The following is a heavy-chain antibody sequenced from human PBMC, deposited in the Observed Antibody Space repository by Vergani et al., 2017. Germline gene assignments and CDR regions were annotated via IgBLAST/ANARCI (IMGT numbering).Heavy chain of an antibody. Sequence: QVQLQESGPGLVKPSETLSLTCTVSGGSISSYYWSWIRQPPGKGLEWIGYIYYSGSTNYNPSLKSRVTISVDTSKNQFSLKLSSVTAADTAVYYCARVIAARRAAEYFQHWGQGTLVTVSS. CDR2: IYYSGST. V-gene: IGHV4-59*12. J-gene: IGHJ1*01. CDR3: ARVIAARRAAEYFQH. CDR1: GGSISSYY. D-gene: IGHD6-6*01.